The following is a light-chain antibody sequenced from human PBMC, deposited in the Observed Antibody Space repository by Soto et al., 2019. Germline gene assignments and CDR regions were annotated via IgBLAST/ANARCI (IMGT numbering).Light chain of an antibody. V-gene: IGKV1-39*01. CDR1: QRIGSY. CDR2: AAS. Sequence: DIQMTQSPSSLSASVGDRVAITCRASQRIGSYLNWYQQKPGKAPKLLIYAASTLQSGVPSRFSGSGSGTYFTLTISSLQPEDFATYYCQQSYSSPFTFGPGTKVDVK. CDR3: QQSYSSPFT. J-gene: IGKJ3*01.